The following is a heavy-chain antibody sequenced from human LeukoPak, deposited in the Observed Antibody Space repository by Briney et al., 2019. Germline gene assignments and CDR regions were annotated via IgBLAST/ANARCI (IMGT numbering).Heavy chain of an antibody. V-gene: IGHV1-2*02. D-gene: IGHD5-18*01. CDR3: ARVQSRIQLWLLDY. CDR1: GYTFTGYY. CDR2: INPNSGGT. Sequence: ASVKVSCKASGYTFTGYYMHWVRQAPGQGLEWMGWINPNSGGTNYAQKFQGRVTMTRDTSISTAYMELSRLRSDDTAVYYCARVQSRIQLWLLDYWGQGTLVTVSS. J-gene: IGHJ4*02.